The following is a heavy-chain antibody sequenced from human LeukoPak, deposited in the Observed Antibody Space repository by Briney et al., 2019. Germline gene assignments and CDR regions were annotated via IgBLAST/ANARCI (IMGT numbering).Heavy chain of an antibody. CDR3: ARGAPPTYYDSRGYLDY. J-gene: IGHJ4*02. V-gene: IGHV1-8*01. D-gene: IGHD3-22*01. CDR1: GYTFTSYD. CDR2: MNPNSGNT. Sequence: ASVRVSCKASGYTFTSYDINWVRQAPGQGLEWMGWMNPNSGNTGYAQKFQGRVTMTRNTSISTVYMELSSLTSEDTAVYYCARGAPPTYYDSRGYLDYWGQGTQVTVSS.